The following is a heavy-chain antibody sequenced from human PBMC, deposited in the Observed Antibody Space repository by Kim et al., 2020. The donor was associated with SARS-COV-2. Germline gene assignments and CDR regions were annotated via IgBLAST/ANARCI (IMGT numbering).Heavy chain of an antibody. CDR3: ARIPTYSSSWYGMDV. V-gene: IGHV4-34*01. J-gene: IGHJ6*02. D-gene: IGHD6-13*01. Sequence: PSLTSRVTISVDTSKNQFSLKLSSVTAADTAVYYCARIPTYSSSWYGMDVWGQGTTVPVSS.